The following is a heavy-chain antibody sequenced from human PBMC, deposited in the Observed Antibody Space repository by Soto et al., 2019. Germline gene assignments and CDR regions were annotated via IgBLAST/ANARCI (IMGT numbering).Heavy chain of an antibody. Sequence: GGSRRLSCAASGFSFSDYYMTWIRQAPGKGLEWLAYISVSGSVIYYADSVRGRFTISRDTAKNSLYLQMNSLRNDDTAVYYCAREGALGAVAGVWGQGTLVTVSS. V-gene: IGHV3-11*01. CDR1: GFSFSDYY. CDR3: AREGALGAVAGV. J-gene: IGHJ4*02. D-gene: IGHD6-19*01. CDR2: ISVSGSVI.